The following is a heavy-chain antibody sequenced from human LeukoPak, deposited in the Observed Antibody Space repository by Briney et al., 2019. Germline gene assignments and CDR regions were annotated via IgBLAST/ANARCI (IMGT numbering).Heavy chain of an antibody. CDR1: GGSISTNDYY. D-gene: IGHD2/OR15-2a*01. Sequence: PSETLSLTCTMSGGSISTNDYYWGWIRQPPGKGLEWIGSFGHGRNAFSNPSLKSRVTISVDTSKNQFSLRLSSVTAADTALYFCERHAPHSIFDLGGGRTRLTVP. CDR2: FGHGRNA. V-gene: IGHV4-39*01. CDR3: ERHAPHSIFDL. J-gene: IGHJ5*02.